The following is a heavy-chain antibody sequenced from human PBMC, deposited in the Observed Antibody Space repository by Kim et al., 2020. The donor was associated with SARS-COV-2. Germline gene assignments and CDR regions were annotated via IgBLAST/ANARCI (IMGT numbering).Heavy chain of an antibody. J-gene: IGHJ5*02. Sequence: ASVKVSCKASGYTFTSYDINWVRQATGQGLEWMGWMNPNSGNTGYAQKLQGRVTMTRNTSISTAYMELSSLRSEDTAVYYCARGRGSKQWLLTVRFEPWGQGTLVTSAS. D-gene: IGHD6-19*01. V-gene: IGHV1-8*01. CDR3: ARGRGSKQWLLTVRFEP. CDR2: MNPNSGNT. CDR1: GYTFTSYD.